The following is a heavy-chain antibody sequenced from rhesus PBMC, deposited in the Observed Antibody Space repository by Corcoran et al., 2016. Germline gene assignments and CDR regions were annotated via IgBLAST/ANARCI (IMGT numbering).Heavy chain of an antibody. J-gene: IGHJ4*01. CDR1: GGPLSDTFL. Sequence: QVQLQESGPGVVKPSETMSLTCAVSGGPLSDTFLWSWIRLPPGPGLEWMGYIYGMGSTTVYNPSLKSRVTISKATSKYQFSLQLSSVTAADTAVYYCARRTTGTTAFFDSWGQGVLVTVSS. V-gene: IGHV4S10*01. CDR2: IYGMGSTT. D-gene: IGHD1-7*02. CDR3: ARRTTGTTAFFDS.